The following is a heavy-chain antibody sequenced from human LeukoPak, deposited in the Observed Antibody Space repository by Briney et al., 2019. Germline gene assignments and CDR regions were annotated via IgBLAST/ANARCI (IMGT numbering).Heavy chain of an antibody. J-gene: IGHJ3*02. CDR3: ARDLKYYDSSGLFPAAFDI. CDR2: IYYSGST. CDR1: GGSISSYY. Sequence: SETLPLTCSVSGGSISSYYWSWIRQPPGKGLEWIGYIYYSGSTNYNPSLKSRVTISVDTSKNQFSLKLSSVTAADTAVYYCARDLKYYDSSGLFPAAFDIWGQGTMVTVSS. D-gene: IGHD3-22*01. V-gene: IGHV4-59*01.